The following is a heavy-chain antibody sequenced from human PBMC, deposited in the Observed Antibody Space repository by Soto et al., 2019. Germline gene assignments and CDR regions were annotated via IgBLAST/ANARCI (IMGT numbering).Heavy chain of an antibody. CDR2: TIPIFATT. D-gene: IGHD3-22*01. J-gene: IGHJ5*02. CDR1: TGTFTSYG. Sequence: HLVQSGPEVKKPGSSVKVSCKISTGTFTSYGINWVRQVPGQGLEWMGATIPIFATTNYAQKFQDRVTITADESTGTSSLELRSLASDDSAMYYCARTLLYFDSSGHSPFDPWGQGPLVTVSS. V-gene: IGHV1-69*01. CDR3: ARTLLYFDSSGHSPFDP.